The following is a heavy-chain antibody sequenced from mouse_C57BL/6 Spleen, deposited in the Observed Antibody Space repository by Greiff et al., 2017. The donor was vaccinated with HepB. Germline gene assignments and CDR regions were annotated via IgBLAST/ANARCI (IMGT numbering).Heavy chain of an antibody. J-gene: IGHJ4*01. D-gene: IGHD4-1*01. CDR3: ARSNWDNAMDY. Sequence: EVHLVESGGGLVQPGGSLSPSCAASGFTFTDYYMSWVRQPPGKALEWLGFIRNKANGYTTEYSASVKGRFTISRDNSQSILYLQMNALRAEDSATYYCARSNWDNAMDYWGQGTSVTVSS. CDR1: GFTFTDYY. V-gene: IGHV7-3*01. CDR2: IRNKANGYTT.